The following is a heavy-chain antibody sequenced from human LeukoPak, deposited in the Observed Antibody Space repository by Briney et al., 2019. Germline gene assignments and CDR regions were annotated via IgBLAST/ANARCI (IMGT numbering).Heavy chain of an antibody. Sequence: SETLSLTCTVSGGSISSYYWSWIRQPPGKGLEWIGYIYYSGSTNYNPSLKSRVTISVDTSKNQFSLKLSSVTAADTAVYYCARAQLPYCSSTSCYMYYYGMDVWGQGTMVTVSS. V-gene: IGHV4-59*01. CDR1: GGSISSYY. D-gene: IGHD2-2*02. CDR2: IYYSGST. J-gene: IGHJ6*02. CDR3: ARAQLPYCSSTSCYMYYYGMDV.